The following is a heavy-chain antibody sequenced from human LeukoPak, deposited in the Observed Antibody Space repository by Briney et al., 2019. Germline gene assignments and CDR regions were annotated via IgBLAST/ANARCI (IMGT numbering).Heavy chain of an antibody. CDR2: IHPEGNEK. J-gene: IGHJ4*02. CDR3: ARGQAFSWDH. CDR1: GFSFTNFW. V-gene: IGHV3-7*04. Sequence: GGSLRLSCAVSGFSFTNFWMSWVRQAPGRWLEWVANIHPEGNEKYHVESVKGRFTISRDNTKNLLFLQVNGLRVEDTAVYYCARGQAFSWDHWGQGTLVTVSS.